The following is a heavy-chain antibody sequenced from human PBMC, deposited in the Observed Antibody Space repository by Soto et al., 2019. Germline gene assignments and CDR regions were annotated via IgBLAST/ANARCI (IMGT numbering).Heavy chain of an antibody. CDR1: GFTFSSYS. D-gene: IGHD6-6*01. CDR2: ISGSGGST. V-gene: IGHV3-23*01. Sequence: GGSLILSCTASGFTFSSYSRSWVRQAPGKGLEWVSAISGSGGSTYYADSVKGRFTISRDNSKNTLYLQMNSLRAEDTAVYYCAKSAYSSSSIFFWGQGTLVTVSS. J-gene: IGHJ4*02. CDR3: AKSAYSSSSIFF.